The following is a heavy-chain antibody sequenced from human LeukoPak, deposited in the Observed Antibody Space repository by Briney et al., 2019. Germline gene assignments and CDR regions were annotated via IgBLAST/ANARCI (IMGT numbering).Heavy chain of an antibody. J-gene: IGHJ4*02. D-gene: IGHD3-10*01. V-gene: IGHV3-23*01. CDR3: AKDAQGGSGSYSWGTFDY. CDR2: IRNSGGVT. Sequence: PGGSLRLSCAASGFTFNNYAMSWVRQAPGKGLEWVSGIRNSGGVTVYADSVRGRFTISRDNSKNTLYLQMNSLRGEDTAVYYCAKDAQGGSGSYSWGTFDYWGQGTLVTVSS. CDR1: GFTFNNYA.